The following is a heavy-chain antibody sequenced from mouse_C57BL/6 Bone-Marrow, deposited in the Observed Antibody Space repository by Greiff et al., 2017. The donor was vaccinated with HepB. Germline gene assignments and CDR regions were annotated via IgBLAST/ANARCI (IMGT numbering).Heavy chain of an antibody. D-gene: IGHD1-1*01. V-gene: IGHV1-69*01. CDR1: GYTFTSYW. CDR2: IDPSDSYT. Sequence: QVQLQQPGAELVMPGASVKLSCKASGYTFTSYWMHWVKQRPGQGLEWIGEIDPSDSYTNYNQKFKGKSTLTVDKSSSTAYMQLSSLTSEDSAVYDCARSYYGSSLHWYFDVWGTGTTVTVSS. CDR3: ARSYYGSSLHWYFDV. J-gene: IGHJ1*03.